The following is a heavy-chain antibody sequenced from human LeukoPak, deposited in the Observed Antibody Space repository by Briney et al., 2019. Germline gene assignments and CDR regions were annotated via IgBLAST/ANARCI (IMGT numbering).Heavy chain of an antibody. V-gene: IGHV1-2*02. D-gene: IGHD3-10*01. CDR1: DTPSGPT. Sequence: ASVKVPARLLDTPSGPTIYTGCDRPLGQGLEWMGWINPNSGGTNYAQKFQGRLTMTRDTSISTAYMELSRLRSDDTAVYYCARTYGSGEDWFNPWGQGTLVTVSS. CDR2: INPNSGGT. J-gene: IGHJ5*02. CDR3: ARTYGSGEDWFNP.